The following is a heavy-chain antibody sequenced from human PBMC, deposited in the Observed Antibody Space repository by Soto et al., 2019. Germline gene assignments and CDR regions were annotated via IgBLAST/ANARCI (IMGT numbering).Heavy chain of an antibody. V-gene: IGHV3-23*01. D-gene: IGHD6-19*01. J-gene: IGHJ3*01. CDR2: ISSTGGTT. CDR3: AKVGIGWSDVFDV. Sequence: EVQLLESGGGLAQPGGSLRLTCAASGFTFSNYGMAWVRQAQGTGLEWVASISSTGGTTYYADSVKGRFSISRDDSKNPFYLQMHSLGADDTALYYCAKVGIGWSDVFDVWGQGTKVTVSS. CDR1: GFTFSNYG.